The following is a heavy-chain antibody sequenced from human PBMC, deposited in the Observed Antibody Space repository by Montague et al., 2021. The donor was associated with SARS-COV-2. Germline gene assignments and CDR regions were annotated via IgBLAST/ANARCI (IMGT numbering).Heavy chain of an antibody. D-gene: IGHD2-21*01. CDR3: ARQDAWAYCGDECYSGWFDP. CDR2: IFYNGST. Sequence: SETLSLTCTVSFGSISTYYWSWIRQPPGKGLEWLGFIFYNGSTTHNPSLKRRVSISLDTSKNQFSLKLSSVTAADTAVYYCARQDAWAYCGDECYSGWFDPWGQGTLVTVSS. J-gene: IGHJ5*02. CDR1: FGSISTYY. V-gene: IGHV4-59*01.